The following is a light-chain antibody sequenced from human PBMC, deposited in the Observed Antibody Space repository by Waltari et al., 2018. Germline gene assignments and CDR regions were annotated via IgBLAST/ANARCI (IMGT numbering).Light chain of an antibody. Sequence: IVLTQSPDTLSVSPGQRATLSCRASQTINNNFLVWYQQKPGQAPRLIIHGASSRATGFPDRVSGSGSGTDFTLTISNLETEDFAVYYCQQYDGSVLTFGGGTKVEI. CDR2: GAS. CDR1: QTINNNF. CDR3: QQYDGSVLT. J-gene: IGKJ4*01. V-gene: IGKV3-20*01.